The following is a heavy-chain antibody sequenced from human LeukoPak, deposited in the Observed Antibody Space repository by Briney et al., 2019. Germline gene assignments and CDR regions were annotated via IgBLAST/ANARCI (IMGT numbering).Heavy chain of an antibody. D-gene: IGHD6-6*01. Sequence: GGSLRLSCAASRFTFSNYWMSWVRQAPGKGLEWVANIKQDGSEKYYVDSVKGRFTISRDNAKNSLYLQMNSLRAEDTAVYYCARDGSGIAARLNYFDYWGQGTLVTVSS. V-gene: IGHV3-7*01. CDR3: ARDGSGIAARLNYFDY. J-gene: IGHJ4*02. CDR2: IKQDGSEK. CDR1: RFTFSNYW.